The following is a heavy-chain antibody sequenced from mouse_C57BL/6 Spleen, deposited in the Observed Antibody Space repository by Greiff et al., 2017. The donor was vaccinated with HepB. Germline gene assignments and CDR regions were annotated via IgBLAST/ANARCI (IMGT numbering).Heavy chain of an antibody. CDR3: ARGGDSPYYAMDY. Sequence: EVKVVESGGGLVKPGGSLKLSCAASGFTFSSYAMSWVRQTPEKRLEWVATISDGGSYTYYPDNVKGRFTISRDNAKNNLYLQMSHLKSEDTAMYYCARGGDSPYYAMDYWGQGTSVTVSS. CDR2: ISDGGSYT. D-gene: IGHD3-2*01. V-gene: IGHV5-4*03. CDR1: GFTFSSYA. J-gene: IGHJ4*01.